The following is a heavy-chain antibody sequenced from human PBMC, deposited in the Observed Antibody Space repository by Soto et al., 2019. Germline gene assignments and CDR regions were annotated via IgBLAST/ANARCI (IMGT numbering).Heavy chain of an antibody. J-gene: IGHJ4*02. CDR1: GFTFSSYA. Sequence: GSLRLSCAASGFTFSSYAMSWVRQAPGKGLEWVSSISAGGDSTYYADSVKGQFTITRDNSKNTLYLQMNSLRAADTAVYYCAKDHGYAGGWHTPYYFDSWGQGTLVTVSS. CDR3: AKDHGYAGGWHTPYYFDS. CDR2: ISAGGDST. D-gene: IGHD6-19*01. V-gene: IGHV3-23*01.